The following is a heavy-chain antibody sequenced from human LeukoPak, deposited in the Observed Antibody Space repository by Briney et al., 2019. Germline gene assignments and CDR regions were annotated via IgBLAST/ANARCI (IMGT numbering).Heavy chain of an antibody. CDR3: ARGPYYYDSSGPLDY. D-gene: IGHD3-22*01. V-gene: IGHV3-7*01. CDR1: GFTFSSYW. CDR2: IKQDGSEK. J-gene: IGHJ4*02. Sequence: GGSLRLSCAASGFTFSSYWMSWVRQAPGKGLEWVANIKQDGSEKHYVDSVKGRFTISRDNAKNSLYLQMNSLRAEDTAVYYCARGPYYYDSSGPLDYWGQGTLVTVSS.